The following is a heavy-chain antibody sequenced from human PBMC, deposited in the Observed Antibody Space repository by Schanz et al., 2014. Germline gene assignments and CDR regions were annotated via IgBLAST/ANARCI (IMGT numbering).Heavy chain of an antibody. CDR1: GFTFTNSD. D-gene: IGHD5-12*01. CDR3: AKGRGYSGYGIDS. CDR2: IRYDGNKQ. J-gene: IGHJ4*02. Sequence: VQLVESGGGLVKPGGSLRLSCAASGFTFTNSDMHWVRQAPGKGLEWVAFIRYDGNKQHYIDAVKGRFTISRDNSKNTLYLQVNSMRTEDTAVYYCAKGRGYSGYGIDSWGQGTLVTVSS. V-gene: IGHV3-30*02.